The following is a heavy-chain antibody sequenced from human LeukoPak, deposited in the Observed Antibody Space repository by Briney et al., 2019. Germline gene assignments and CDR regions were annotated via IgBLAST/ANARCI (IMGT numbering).Heavy chain of an antibody. CDR2: ISSSSSYI. J-gene: IGHJ3*02. CDR1: GFTFSSYS. D-gene: IGHD3-3*01. Sequence: GGSLRLSCAASGFTFSSYSMNWVRQAPGKGLEWVSSISSSSSYIYYADSVKGRFTISRDNAKNSLYLQMNSLRAEDTAVYYCAGVDFWSGYPYDAFDIWGQGTMVNVSS. CDR3: AGVDFWSGYPYDAFDI. V-gene: IGHV3-21*01.